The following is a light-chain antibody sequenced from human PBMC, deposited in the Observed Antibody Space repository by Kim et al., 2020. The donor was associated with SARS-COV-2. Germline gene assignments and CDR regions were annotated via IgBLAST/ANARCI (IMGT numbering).Light chain of an antibody. CDR2: EDN. CDR3: QSYDNNNPFI. V-gene: IGLV6-57*03. CDR1: SGSIGSNY. Sequence: KTVTISGTRSSGSIGSNYVQWYHQRPGSAPTTVIYEDNQRPSGVPDRFSGSIDTSSNSASLTISGLTTEDEADYYCQSYDNNNPFIFGAGTKVTVL. J-gene: IGLJ1*01.